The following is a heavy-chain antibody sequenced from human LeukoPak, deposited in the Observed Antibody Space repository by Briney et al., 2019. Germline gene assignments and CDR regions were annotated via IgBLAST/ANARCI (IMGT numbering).Heavy chain of an antibody. CDR2: ISSSSSYI. CDR1: GFSFSSYS. Sequence: GGPLRLSCAASGFSFSSYSMNWVRQAPGKGLEWVSSISSSSSYIYYADSVKGRFTISRDNAKNSLYLQMNSLRAEATAVYYCAKGYYDFWSGYLDYWGQGTLVTVSS. J-gene: IGHJ4*02. V-gene: IGHV3-21*01. CDR3: AKGYYDFWSGYLDY. D-gene: IGHD3-3*01.